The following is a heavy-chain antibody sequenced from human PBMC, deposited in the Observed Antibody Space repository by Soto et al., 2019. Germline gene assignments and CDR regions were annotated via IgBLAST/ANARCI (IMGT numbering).Heavy chain of an antibody. CDR2: ISYDGSNK. Sequence: GGSLRLSCAASGFTFSSYGMHWVRQAPGKGLEWVAVISYDGSNKYYADSVKGRFTISRDNSKNTLYLQMNSPRAEDTAVYYCAKDLLVYASYWGQGTLVTVSS. D-gene: IGHD2-8*01. CDR1: GFTFSSYG. J-gene: IGHJ4*02. CDR3: AKDLLVYASY. V-gene: IGHV3-30*18.